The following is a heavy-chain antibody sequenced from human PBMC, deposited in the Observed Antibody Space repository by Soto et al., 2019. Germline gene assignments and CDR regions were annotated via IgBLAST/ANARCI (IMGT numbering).Heavy chain of an antibody. CDR1: GRSISSSTSY. CDR3: ARLVGGIAAAGANWFDP. V-gene: IGHV4-39*01. Sequence: SETLSLTCTLSGRSISSSTSYWGWIRQPPGQGLEWIGSIYYSGSTYYNPSLKSRVTISVDTSKNQLSLKLSSVTAADTAVYYCARLVGGIAAAGANWFDPWGQGT. D-gene: IGHD6-13*01. CDR2: IYYSGST. J-gene: IGHJ5*02.